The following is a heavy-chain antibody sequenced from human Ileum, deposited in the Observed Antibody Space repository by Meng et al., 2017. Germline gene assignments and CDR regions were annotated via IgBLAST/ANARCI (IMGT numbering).Heavy chain of an antibody. CDR3: THGHLAGTFFDY. CDR1: GFTFSGAW. CDR2: IKSKRDGETT. Sequence: GQRVESGGGVVQPGRSLRLSCAASGFTFSGAWMSWVRQAPGKGLEWVSRIKSKRDGETTDYAAPVKGRFTISRDDSENTVYLQMNSLKAEDTAVYYCTHGHLAGTFFDYWSQGILVTVSS. V-gene: IGHV3-15*01. D-gene: IGHD1-1*01. J-gene: IGHJ4*02.